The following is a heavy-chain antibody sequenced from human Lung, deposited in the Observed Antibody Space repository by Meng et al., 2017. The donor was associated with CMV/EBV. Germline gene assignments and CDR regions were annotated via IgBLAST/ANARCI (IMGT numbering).Heavy chain of an antibody. V-gene: IGHV4-4*02. CDR1: GGSISSSNW. J-gene: IGHJ4*02. CDR2: IYHSGST. Sequence: QVTLKEQGPGLVKPSGTLYLTCAVSGGSISSSNWWSWVRQPPGKGLEWIGEIYHSGSTNYNPFLKSRVTISVDKSKNQFSLKLSSVTAADTAVYYCARVVTALWGYYFDYWGQGTLVTVSS. D-gene: IGHD2-21*02. CDR3: ARVVTALWGYYFDY.